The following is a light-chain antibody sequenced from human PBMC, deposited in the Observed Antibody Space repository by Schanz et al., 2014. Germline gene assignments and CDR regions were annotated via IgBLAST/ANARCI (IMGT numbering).Light chain of an antibody. V-gene: IGKV4-1*01. CDR3: QQYYGIPLT. Sequence: DIVMTQSPDSLAVSLGERATIHCKSSQNILYSSNNKNYLAWYQQKPGQPPKLLIYWASTRESGVPDRFSGSGSGTDFTLTISSLQAEDVAVYYCQQYYGIPLTFGGGTKVEIK. CDR1: QNILYSSNNKNY. J-gene: IGKJ4*01. CDR2: WAS.